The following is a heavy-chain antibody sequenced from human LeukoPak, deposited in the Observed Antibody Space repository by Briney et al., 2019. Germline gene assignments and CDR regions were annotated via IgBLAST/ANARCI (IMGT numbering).Heavy chain of an antibody. V-gene: IGHV5-51*01. Sequence: GESPKISCKGSGYSFTSHWIAWVRQMPGKGLEWMGIIYPGDSDTRYNPSFQGQVTISADKSISTAYLQWSSLKASDTAMYFCARTYYDISYAFDIWGQGTMVTVSS. CDR2: IYPGDSDT. CDR1: GYSFTSHW. D-gene: IGHD3-9*01. CDR3: ARTYYDISYAFDI. J-gene: IGHJ3*02.